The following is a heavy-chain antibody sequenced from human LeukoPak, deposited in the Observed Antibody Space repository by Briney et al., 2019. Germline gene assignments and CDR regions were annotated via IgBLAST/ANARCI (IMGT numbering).Heavy chain of an antibody. CDR1: GGSISSYY. CDR3: ARTYCGGDCPFDY. Sequence: SETLSLTCTVSGGSISSYYWSWIRQPPGKGLEWIGYIYYSGSTNYNPSLKSRVTISVDTSKNRFSLKLSSVTAADTAVYYCARTYCGGDCPFDYWGQGTLVTVSS. D-gene: IGHD2-21*02. CDR2: IYYSGST. J-gene: IGHJ4*02. V-gene: IGHV4-59*01.